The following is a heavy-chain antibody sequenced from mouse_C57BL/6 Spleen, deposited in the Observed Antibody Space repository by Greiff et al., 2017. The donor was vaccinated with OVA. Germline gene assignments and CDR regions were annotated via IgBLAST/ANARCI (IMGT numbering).Heavy chain of an antibody. CDR2: INPNNGGT. Sequence: EVQLQQSGPGLVKPGASVKIPCTASGYTFTDYNMDWVKQSHGKSLEWIGDINPNNGGTFYNQTFKGQATFTVDKSYSTAYMELRSLTSEDTAVYYGALRHELLQSWFAYWGQGTLVTVSA. V-gene: IGHV1-18*01. CDR3: ALRHELLQSWFAY. J-gene: IGHJ3*01. D-gene: IGHD2-12*01. CDR1: GYTFTDYN.